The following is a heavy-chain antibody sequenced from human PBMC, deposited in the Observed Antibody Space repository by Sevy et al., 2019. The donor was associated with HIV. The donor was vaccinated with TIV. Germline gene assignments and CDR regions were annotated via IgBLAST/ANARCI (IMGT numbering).Heavy chain of an antibody. D-gene: IGHD2-2*01. J-gene: IGHJ6*02. CDR1: GFTFSNYA. CDR2: ISRSGGSI. Sequence: GGSLRLSCAASGFTFSNYAMSWVRQAPGKGLECVSSISRSGGSIHYADSVKGRFTISRDNSKNTLYLQMNSLRAEETAVYYCAKVDVVVPVADYGLDVWGQGTTVTVSS. CDR3: AKVDVVVPVADYGLDV. V-gene: IGHV3-23*01.